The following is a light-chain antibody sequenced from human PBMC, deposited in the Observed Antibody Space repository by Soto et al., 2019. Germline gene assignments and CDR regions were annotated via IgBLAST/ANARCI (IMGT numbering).Light chain of an antibody. Sequence: QSVLTQPASVSGSPGQSITISCTGTSSDVGAYNFVSWHQQHPGKAPKLMIYNVYDRPSGISYRFSGSKSGNTASLTISGLQGEDEADYYCSAYTVSPTYDFVTGTKVTVL. CDR3: SAYTVSPTYD. V-gene: IGLV2-14*03. CDR1: SSDVGAYNF. J-gene: IGLJ1*01. CDR2: NVY.